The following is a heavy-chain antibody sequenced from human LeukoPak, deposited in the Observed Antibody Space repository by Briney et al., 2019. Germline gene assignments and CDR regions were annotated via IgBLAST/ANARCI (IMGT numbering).Heavy chain of an antibody. CDR3: ARHSSGWYGAFGI. CDR2: ISSSSSYT. CDR1: GFTFSDYY. D-gene: IGHD6-19*01. V-gene: IGHV3-11*03. Sequence: GGSLRLSCAASGFTFSDYYMSWIRQAPGKGLEWVSYISSSSSYTNYADSVKGRFTISRDNAKNSLYLQMNSLRAEDTAVYYCARHSSGWYGAFGIWGQGTMVTASS. J-gene: IGHJ3*02.